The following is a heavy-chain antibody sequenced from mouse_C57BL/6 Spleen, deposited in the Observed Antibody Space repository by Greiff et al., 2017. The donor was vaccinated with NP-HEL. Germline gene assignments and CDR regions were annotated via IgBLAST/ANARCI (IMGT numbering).Heavy chain of an antibody. V-gene: IGHV14-1*01. CDR3: TTASIYYYGSSPAWFAY. J-gene: IGHJ3*01. CDR1: GFNIKDYY. D-gene: IGHD1-1*01. Sequence: EVKLVESGAELVRPGASVKLSCTASGFNIKDYYMHWVKQRPEQGLEWIGRIDPEDGDTEYAPKFQGKATMTADTSSNTAYLQLSSLTSEDTAVYYCTTASIYYYGSSPAWFAYWGQGTLVTVSA. CDR2: IDPEDGDT.